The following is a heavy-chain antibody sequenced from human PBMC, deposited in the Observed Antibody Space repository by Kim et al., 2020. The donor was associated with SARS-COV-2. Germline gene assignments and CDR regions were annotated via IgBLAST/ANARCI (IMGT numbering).Heavy chain of an antibody. Sequence: GGSLRLSCAASGFTFSNAWMSWVRQAPGKGLEWVGRIKSKTDGGTTDYAAPVKGRFTISRDDSKNTLYLQMNSLKTEDTAVYYCTTVMWELLGRFDYWGQGTLVTVSS. CDR2: IKSKTDGGTT. J-gene: IGHJ4*02. CDR1: GFTFSNAW. V-gene: IGHV3-15*01. D-gene: IGHD1-26*01. CDR3: TTVMWELLGRFDY.